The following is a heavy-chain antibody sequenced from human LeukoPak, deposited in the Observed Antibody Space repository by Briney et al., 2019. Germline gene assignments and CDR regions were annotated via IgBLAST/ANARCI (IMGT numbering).Heavy chain of an antibody. CDR3: ARDLYSSSAPRGYYYGMDV. CDR2: ISAYNGNT. J-gene: IGHJ6*02. D-gene: IGHD6-6*01. V-gene: IGHV1-18*01. CDR1: GYTFTSYG. Sequence: ASVKVSCTASGYTFTSYGISRVRQAPGQGLEWMGWISAYNGNTNYAQKLQGRVTMTTDTSTSTAYMELRSLRSDDTAVYYCARDLYSSSAPRGYYYGMDVWGQGTTVTVSS.